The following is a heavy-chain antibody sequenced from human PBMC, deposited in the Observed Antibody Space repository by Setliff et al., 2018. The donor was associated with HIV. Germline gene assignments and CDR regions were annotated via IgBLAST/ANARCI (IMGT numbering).Heavy chain of an antibody. Sequence: SVKVSCKASGYTFTSYVIAWVRQAPGQGLEWMGRIIPMFDTTNYEQKFRGRVTFSADESTNTAHMDVTNLRPEDTAVYYCARGPIDDSRYFDYWGQGTLVTVSS. CDR3: ARGPIDDSRYFDY. V-gene: IGHV1-69*13. J-gene: IGHJ4*02. CDR2: IIPMFDTT. CDR1: GYTFTSYV. D-gene: IGHD2-15*01.